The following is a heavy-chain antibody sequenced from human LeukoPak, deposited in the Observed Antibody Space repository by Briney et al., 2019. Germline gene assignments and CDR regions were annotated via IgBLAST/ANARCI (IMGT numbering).Heavy chain of an antibody. CDR3: ATAFRNYDFWSGPGFDY. V-gene: IGHV1-24*01. CDR1: GYSLTELS. D-gene: IGHD3-3*01. J-gene: IGHJ4*02. CDR2: FDLEDGET. Sequence: ASVKVSCKVSGYSLTELSMHWVRQAPGKGLEWVGGFDLEDGETVYAQKFQGRVTMTEDTSSDTAYMDLSSLRSEDTAVYYCATAFRNYDFWSGPGFDYWGQGTLVTVSS.